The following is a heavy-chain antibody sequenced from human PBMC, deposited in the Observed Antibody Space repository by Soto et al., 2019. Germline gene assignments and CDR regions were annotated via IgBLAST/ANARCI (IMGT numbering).Heavy chain of an antibody. Sequence: PXXSLRLSCAASGFTFRSYAMRWVPQAPGKGLEWVSAISGSGGSTYYADSVKGRFTISRDNSKNTLYLQMKSLSAEDTAVYYCAKVASPGIAVSWGQGTLVTVSS. D-gene: IGHD6-19*01. J-gene: IGHJ4*02. CDR1: GFTFRSYA. V-gene: IGHV3-23*01. CDR3: AKVASPGIAVS. CDR2: ISGSGGST.